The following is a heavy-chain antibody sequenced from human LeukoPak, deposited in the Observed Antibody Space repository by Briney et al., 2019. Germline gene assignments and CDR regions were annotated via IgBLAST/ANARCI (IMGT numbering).Heavy chain of an antibody. CDR3: ARHGTIFGAGTSDAFDI. CDR2: IYPGDSDT. V-gene: IGHV5-51*01. Sequence: GASLKISCKGSGYSFTSYWIGWVRQMPGKGLEWMGIIYPGDSDTRYSPSFQGQVTISADKSISTAYLQWSSLKASDTAMYYCARHGTIFGAGTSDAFDIWGQGTMVTVSS. D-gene: IGHD3-3*01. J-gene: IGHJ3*02. CDR1: GYSFTSYW.